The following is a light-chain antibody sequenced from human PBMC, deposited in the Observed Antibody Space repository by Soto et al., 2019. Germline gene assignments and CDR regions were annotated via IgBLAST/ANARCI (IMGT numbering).Light chain of an antibody. CDR2: SAS. CDR3: QQTYSAPLT. J-gene: IGKJ4*01. CDR1: QSVSSN. Sequence: EIVMTQSPATLSVSPGERATLSCRASQSVSSNLAWYQQKPGQAPRLLIYSASTRASGIPDRFSGSGSGTEFTLTISSLQPEDFATYYCQQTYSAPLTFGGGTKVDI. V-gene: IGKV3-15*01.